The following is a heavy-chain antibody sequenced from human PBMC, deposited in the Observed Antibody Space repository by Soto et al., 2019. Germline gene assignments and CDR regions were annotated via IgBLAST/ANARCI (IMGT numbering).Heavy chain of an antibody. J-gene: IGHJ6*02. CDR1: GFTFSSYS. CDR2: IRSSSSYI. Sequence: GGSRRLSCAASGFTFSSYSMNWVRQAPGKGLEWVGSIRSSSSYIYYAHSVKARFTISSDKAKNSLFLQMSSLRAEATAPYSCPSHQGPAAGNYGMDVWGRGTTVTVPS. V-gene: IGHV3-21*01. CDR3: PSHQGPAAGNYGMDV. D-gene: IGHD6-13*01.